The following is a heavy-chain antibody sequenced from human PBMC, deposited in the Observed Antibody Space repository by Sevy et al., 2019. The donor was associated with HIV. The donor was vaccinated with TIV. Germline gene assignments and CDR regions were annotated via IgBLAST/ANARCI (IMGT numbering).Heavy chain of an antibody. CDR3: AREGCTKPHDY. CDR2: LSFGGGEI. V-gene: IGHV3-23*01. J-gene: IGHJ4*02. D-gene: IGHD2-8*01. CDR1: GFTFSKYS. Sequence: GGSLRLSCAASGFTFSKYSMSWVRQPPGKGLEWVSTLSFGGGEINYADSVKGRFTISRDNSKSSVYLQMNNLRPEDTAGYYCAREGCTKPHDYWGQGTLVTVSS.